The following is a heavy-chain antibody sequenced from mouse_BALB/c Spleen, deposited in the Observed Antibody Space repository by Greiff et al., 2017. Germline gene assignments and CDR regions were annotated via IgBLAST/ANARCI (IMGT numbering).Heavy chain of an antibody. Sequence: EVQGVESGGGLVQPGGSRKLSCAASGFTFSSFGMHWVRQAPEKGLEWVAYISSGSSTIYYADTVKGRFTISRDNPKNTLFLQMTSLRSEDTAMYYCAREGVGRAMDYWGQGTSVTVSS. V-gene: IGHV5-17*02. J-gene: IGHJ4*01. D-gene: IGHD4-1*01. CDR2: ISSGSSTI. CDR1: GFTFSSFG. CDR3: AREGVGRAMDY.